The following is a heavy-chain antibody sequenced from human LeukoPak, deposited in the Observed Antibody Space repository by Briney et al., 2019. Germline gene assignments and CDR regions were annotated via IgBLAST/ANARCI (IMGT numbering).Heavy chain of an antibody. CDR1: GYSISRSYY. J-gene: IGHJ4*02. D-gene: IGHD3-10*01. V-gene: IGHV4-38-2*02. CDR2: IYHSGST. Sequence: SETLSLTCTVSGYSISRSYYWGWIRQSPRKGLEWIGSIYHSGSTYYNPSLKSRVTISVDTSMNQFSLRLSSVTAADTAFYYCARGRYGSGSYFFDYWGQGTLVTVSS. CDR3: ARGRYGSGSYFFDY.